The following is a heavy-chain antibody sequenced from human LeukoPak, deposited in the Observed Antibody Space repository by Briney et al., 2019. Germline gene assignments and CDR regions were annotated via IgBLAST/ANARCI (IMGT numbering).Heavy chain of an antibody. CDR1: GFTLRNYW. J-gene: IGHJ3*02. V-gene: IGHV3-7*01. CDR2: KNQDGSEH. CDR3: ARDGELGSPADAFDI. Sequence: GSLRLSCAASGFTLRNYWMTWVRQYPGKGLEGGANKNQDGSEHYYADSVKGRFTISRDNAKRPLYLQMSSLRAEDTAVYYCARDGELGSPADAFDIWGQGTMVTVSS. D-gene: IGHD1-26*01.